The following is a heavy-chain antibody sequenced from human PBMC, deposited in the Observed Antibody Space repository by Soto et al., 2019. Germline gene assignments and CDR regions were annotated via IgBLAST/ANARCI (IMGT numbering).Heavy chain of an antibody. J-gene: IGHJ6*02. V-gene: IGHV1-69*13. CDR2: IIPIFGTA. CDR3: AREGVGEYRSSRPTLYYYYGMDV. CDR1: GGTFSSYA. D-gene: IGHD6-6*01. Sequence: SVKVSCKASGGTFSSYAISWVRQAPGQGLEWMGGIIPIFGTANYAQKFQGRVTITADESTSTAYMELSSLRSEDTAVYYCAREGVGEYRSSRPTLYYYYGMDVWGQGTTVTVSS.